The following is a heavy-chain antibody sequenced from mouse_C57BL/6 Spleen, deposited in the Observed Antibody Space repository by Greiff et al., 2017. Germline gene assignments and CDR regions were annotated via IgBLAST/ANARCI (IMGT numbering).Heavy chain of an antibody. CDR1: GYTFTSYW. CDR3: ARPYYGSSPWFAY. CDR2: IDPSDSYT. D-gene: IGHD1-1*01. V-gene: IGHV1-69*01. J-gene: IGHJ3*01. Sequence: QVQLQQPGAELVMPGASVKLSCKASGYTFTSYWMHWVKQRPGQGLEWIGEIDPSDSYTNYHQKFKGKATLTVDKSSSTAYMQLSSLTSEDSAVYYCARPYYGSSPWFAYWGQGTLVTVSA.